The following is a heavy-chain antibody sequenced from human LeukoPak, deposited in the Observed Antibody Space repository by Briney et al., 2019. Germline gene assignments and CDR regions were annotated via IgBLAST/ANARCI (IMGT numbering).Heavy chain of an antibody. J-gene: IGHJ4*02. V-gene: IGHV3-21*01. CDR2: ISSSSSYI. CDR3: ARGTSSSTYYFDY. CDR1: GFTFSSYS. D-gene: IGHD6-6*01. Sequence: GGSLRLSCAASGFTFSSYSMNWVRQAPGKGLEWVSSISSSSSYIYYADSVKGRFTISRDNAENSLYLQMNSLRAEDTAVYYCARGTSSSTYYFDYWGQGTLVTVSS.